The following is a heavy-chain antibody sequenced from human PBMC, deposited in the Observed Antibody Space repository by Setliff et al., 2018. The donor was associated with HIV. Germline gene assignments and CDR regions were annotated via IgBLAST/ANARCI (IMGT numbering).Heavy chain of an antibody. J-gene: IGHJ4*02. CDR2: IKQDGSEK. Sequence: AGSLRLSCAASGFTFSSYWMSWVRQAPGKGLEWVANIKQDGSEKYYVDSVKGRFTISRDNAKNSLYLQMNSLRAEDTAVYYCARGVDYYDSSGYYLDYWGQGTLVTVSS. D-gene: IGHD3-22*01. CDR3: ARGVDYYDSSGYYLDY. CDR1: GFTFSSYW. V-gene: IGHV3-7*01.